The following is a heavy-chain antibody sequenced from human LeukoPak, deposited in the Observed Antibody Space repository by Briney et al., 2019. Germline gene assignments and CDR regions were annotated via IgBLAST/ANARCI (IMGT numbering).Heavy chain of an antibody. V-gene: IGHV5-51*01. J-gene: IGHJ4*02. D-gene: IGHD6-6*01. CDR2: IYPGDSDT. Sequence: GESLKISCNDSGYRFTTYWIAWVRQMPGKGLEWMGIIYPGDSDTRYSPSFQGQATISVDKSISTAYLQWNSLKASDTAMYYCARLGSSIAARSYYFDYWGQGTLVTVSS. CDR3: ARLGSSIAARSYYFDY. CDR1: GYRFTTYW.